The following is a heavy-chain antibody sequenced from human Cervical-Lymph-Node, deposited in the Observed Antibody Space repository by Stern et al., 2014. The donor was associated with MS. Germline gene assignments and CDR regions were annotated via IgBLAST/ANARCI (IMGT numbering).Heavy chain of an antibody. CDR3: ATHAPGVVPAALDY. D-gene: IGHD2-2*01. J-gene: IGHJ4*02. CDR2: IYWDDSK. CDR1: GFSLSTSGVG. Sequence: QITLKESGPTLVKPTQTLTLTCTFSGFSLSTSGVGVGWIRQPPGQALEWLAFIYWDDSKHYSPSLKNRLTITKDTSKNQVVLTMNNMDPVDTATFYCATHAPGVVPAALDYWGQGTLVTVS. V-gene: IGHV2-5*02.